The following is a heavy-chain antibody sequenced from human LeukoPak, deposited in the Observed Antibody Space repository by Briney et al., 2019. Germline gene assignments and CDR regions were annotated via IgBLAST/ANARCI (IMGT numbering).Heavy chain of an antibody. CDR1: GYSLTSYW. CDR3: ARREYSGSSGPHFDY. CDR2: IYPGDSDT. V-gene: IGHV5-51*01. J-gene: IGHJ4*02. Sequence: GESLKISCKGSGYSLTSYWIGWVRQMPGKGLEWMGIIYPGDSDTRYSPSFQGQVTISADKSISTAYLQWSSLKASDTAMYYCARREYSGSSGPHFDYWGQGTLVTVSS. D-gene: IGHD1-26*01.